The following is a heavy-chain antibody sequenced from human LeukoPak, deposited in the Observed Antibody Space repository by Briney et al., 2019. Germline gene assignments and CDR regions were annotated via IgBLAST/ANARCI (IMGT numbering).Heavy chain of an antibody. J-gene: IGHJ4*02. CDR1: EFIVSINY. Sequence: GGSLRLSCAASEFIVSINYMTWVRQASGKGLEWVGRIRSKANSYATAYAASVKGRFTISRDDSKNTAYLQMNSLKTEDTAVYYCTSSQSSGWGQGTLVTVSS. D-gene: IGHD1-26*01. CDR2: IRSKANSYAT. CDR3: TSSQSSG. V-gene: IGHV3-73*01.